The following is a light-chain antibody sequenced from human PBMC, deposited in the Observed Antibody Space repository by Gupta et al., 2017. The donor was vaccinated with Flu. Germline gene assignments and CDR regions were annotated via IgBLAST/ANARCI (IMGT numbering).Light chain of an antibody. CDR3: QHRSNWPPLT. Sequence: DIVLTPSTATLSLSPGERATLSCRASQRVRSYLAWYQQKPGQAPRLLIYDSSNRATGIPARFSGSGVGTDLNITISSREQEEFAGYYCQHRSNWPPLTFGQGTRMEIK. CDR1: QRVRSY. CDR2: DSS. J-gene: IGKJ5*01. V-gene: IGKV3-11*01.